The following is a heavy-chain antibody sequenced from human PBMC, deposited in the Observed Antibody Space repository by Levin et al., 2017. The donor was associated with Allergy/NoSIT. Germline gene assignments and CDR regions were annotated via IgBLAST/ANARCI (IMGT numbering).Heavy chain of an antibody. CDR1: GFTFRSYS. V-gene: IGHV3-21*01. CDR3: ATCTSTSCYFVQRDYNYSGMDV. J-gene: IGHJ6*02. Sequence: SGGSLRLSCAASGFTFRSYSMNWVRQAPGKGLEWVSSISNSGNYIYYADSVKGRFTISRDNARNSLYLQMNSLRAEDTAVYYCATCTSTSCYFVQRDYNYSGMDVWGQGTTVTVSS. CDR2: ISNSGNYI. D-gene: IGHD2-2*01.